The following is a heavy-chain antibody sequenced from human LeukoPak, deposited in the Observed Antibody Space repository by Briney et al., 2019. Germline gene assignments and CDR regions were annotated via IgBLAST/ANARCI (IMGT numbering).Heavy chain of an antibody. CDR3: ATDVFYGSGSYR. CDR2: FDPEDGET. CDR1: GYTLTELS. J-gene: IGHJ4*02. Sequence: ASVKVSCKVSGYTLTELSMHWVRQAPGKGLDWMGGFDPEDGETIYAQKFQGRVTMTEDTSTDTAYMELSSLRSEDTAVYYCATDVFYGSGSYRWGQGTLVTVSS. D-gene: IGHD3-10*01. V-gene: IGHV1-24*01.